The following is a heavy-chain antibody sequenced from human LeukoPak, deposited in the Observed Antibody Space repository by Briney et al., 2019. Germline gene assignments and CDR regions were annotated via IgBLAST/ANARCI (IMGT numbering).Heavy chain of an antibody. V-gene: IGHV4-4*07. CDR3: VRVCYDSSDYYDIDV. J-gene: IGHJ4*02. CDR1: GVSISSYY. D-gene: IGHD3-22*01. Sequence: SETLCLTCAASGVSISSYYWSWIRQPAGKGLEWVGRIYTSGSTNYNPSLKSRGTMSVDTSKNQFSLMLISMTAADTSVYYCVRVCYDSSDYYDIDVWGQGTLVTVSS. CDR2: IYTSGST.